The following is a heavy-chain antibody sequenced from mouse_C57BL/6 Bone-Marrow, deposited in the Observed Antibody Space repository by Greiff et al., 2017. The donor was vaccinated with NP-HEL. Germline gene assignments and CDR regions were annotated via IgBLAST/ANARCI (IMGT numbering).Heavy chain of an antibody. J-gene: IGHJ3*01. CDR3: ATAHATAVFAY. Sequence: QVQLQQPGAELVKPGASVKLSCKASGYTFTSYWMQWVKQRPGQGLEWIGEIDPSDGYTNYNEKFKGKATLTVDTSSSTAYMQLSSLTSEDSAVCDSATAHATAVFAYWGQGTLVTVSA. V-gene: IGHV1-50*01. CDR1: GYTFTSYW. D-gene: IGHD3-2*02. CDR2: IDPSDGYT.